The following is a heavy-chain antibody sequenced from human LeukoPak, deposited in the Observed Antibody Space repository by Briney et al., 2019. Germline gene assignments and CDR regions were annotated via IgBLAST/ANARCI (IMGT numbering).Heavy chain of an antibody. D-gene: IGHD6-6*01. V-gene: IGHV1-8*01. CDR1: GYTFTSYD. CDR2: MNPNSGNT. CDR3: ARFVPRSDRGYYFDY. Sequence: ASVKVSCKASGYTFTSYDINWVRQATGQGLEWMGWMNPNSGNTGYAQKFQGRVTTTTDESTSTAYMELSSLRSEDTAVYYCARFVPRSDRGYYFDYWGQGTLVTVSS. J-gene: IGHJ4*02.